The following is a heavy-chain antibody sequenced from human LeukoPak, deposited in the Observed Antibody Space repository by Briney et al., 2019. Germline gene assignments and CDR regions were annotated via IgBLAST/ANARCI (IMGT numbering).Heavy chain of an antibody. D-gene: IGHD6-19*01. CDR2: IYYSGST. CDR1: GGSISSYY. CDR3: ARKEAIAVAGTGWYFDL. Sequence: SETLSLTCTVSGGSISSYYWSWLRQPPGKGLEWIGYIYYSGSTNYNPSLKSRVTISVDTSKNQFSLKLSSVTAADTAVYYCARKEAIAVAGTGWYFDLWGRGTLVTVSS. V-gene: IGHV4-59*01. J-gene: IGHJ2*01.